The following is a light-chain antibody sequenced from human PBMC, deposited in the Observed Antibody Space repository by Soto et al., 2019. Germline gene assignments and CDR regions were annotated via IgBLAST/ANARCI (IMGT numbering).Light chain of an antibody. J-gene: IGKJ3*01. CDR2: GAS. CDR1: QSIGSN. Sequence: EIVMAQSPATLSVSPGERATLSCRASQSIGSNLAWYQQKPGQAPRLLMFGASTRATGIPARFSGSGSGTEFTLTISSLQSEDFAVYHCHHFGRSAIFTFGPGTTVDL. CDR3: HHFGRSAIFT. V-gene: IGKV3-15*01.